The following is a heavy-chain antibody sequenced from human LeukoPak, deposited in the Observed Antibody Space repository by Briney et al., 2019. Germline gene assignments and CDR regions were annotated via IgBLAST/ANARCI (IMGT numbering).Heavy chain of an antibody. V-gene: IGHV4-39*01. CDR3: ARQGQQLVLRLDP. CDR1: GGSIRSSSHY. CDR2: IYYSGST. D-gene: IGHD6-13*01. Sequence: SETLSLTCTVSGGSIRSSSHYWGWIRQPPGKGLEWIGSIYYSGSTYYNPSPKSRVTISVDTSKNKFSLKLSYVTAADTAVYYCARQGQQLVLRLDPWGQGTLVTVSS. J-gene: IGHJ5*02.